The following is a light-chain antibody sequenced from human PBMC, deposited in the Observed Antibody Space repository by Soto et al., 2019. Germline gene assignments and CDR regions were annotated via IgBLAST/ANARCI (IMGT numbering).Light chain of an antibody. Sequence: DIQMTQSPSTLSASVGDRVTITCRASQSISSWLAWYQQKPGKAPKRLIYKASTLESGIPSRFSGGGSGTEFTLNISSLQPDDFATYYCQKYDIFSLTFGGGTKVEVK. CDR2: KAS. V-gene: IGKV1-5*03. CDR1: QSISSW. J-gene: IGKJ4*01. CDR3: QKYDIFSLT.